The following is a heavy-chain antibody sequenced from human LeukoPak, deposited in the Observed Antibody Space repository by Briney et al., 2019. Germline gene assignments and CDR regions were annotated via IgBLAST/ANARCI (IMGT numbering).Heavy chain of an antibody. D-gene: IGHD3-22*01. Sequence: KPSETLSLTCAVYGGSFSGYYWSWIRQPPGKGLEWIGYIYYSGSTNYNPSLKSRVTISVDTSKNQFSLKLSSVTAADTAVYYCASYSYYYDSSGYFDYWGQGTLVTVSS. V-gene: IGHV4-59*01. CDR1: GGSFSGYY. CDR2: IYYSGST. J-gene: IGHJ4*02. CDR3: ASYSYYYDSSGYFDY.